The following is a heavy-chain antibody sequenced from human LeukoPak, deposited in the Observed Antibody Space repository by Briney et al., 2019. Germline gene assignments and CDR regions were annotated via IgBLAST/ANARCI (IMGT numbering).Heavy chain of an antibody. J-gene: IGHJ4*02. CDR3: AKDIGTGYSYGWSYFDY. CDR2: ISWNSGSI. V-gene: IGHV3-9*03. Sequence: GRSLRLSCAASGFTFDDYAMHWVRQAPGKGLEWVSGISWNSGSIGYADSVKGRFTISRDNAKNSLYLQMNSLRAEDMALYYCAKDIGTGYSYGWSYFDYWGQGTLVTVSS. D-gene: IGHD5-18*01. CDR1: GFTFDDYA.